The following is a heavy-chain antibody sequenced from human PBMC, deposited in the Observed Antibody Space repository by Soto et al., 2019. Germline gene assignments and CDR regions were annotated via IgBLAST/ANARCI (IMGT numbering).Heavy chain of an antibody. CDR1: GGSIRSNNR. Sequence: PSETLSLTCAVSGGSIRSNNRWSWVRQPPGKGLEWIGEIFHSGSTNYNPSLKTRVTISVDKSKNQFSLKLSSVTAADTAVYYCARVYSGSSSDDWGQGILVTVSS. CDR2: IFHSGST. V-gene: IGHV4-4*02. D-gene: IGHD1-26*01. CDR3: ARVYSGSSSDD. J-gene: IGHJ4*02.